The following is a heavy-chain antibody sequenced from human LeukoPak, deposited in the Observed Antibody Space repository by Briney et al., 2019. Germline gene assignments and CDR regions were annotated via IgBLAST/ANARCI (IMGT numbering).Heavy chain of an antibody. CDR2: ISSSSSYI. J-gene: IGHJ5*02. V-gene: IGHV3-21*01. CDR1: GFTFSSYS. Sequence: GGSLRLSCAASGFTFSSYSMNWVHQAPGKGLEWVSSISSSSSYIYYADSVKGRFTISRDNAKNSLYLQMNSLRAEDTAVYYCARVLYYYDSSGYNWFDPWGQGTLVTVSS. D-gene: IGHD3-22*01. CDR3: ARVLYYYDSSGYNWFDP.